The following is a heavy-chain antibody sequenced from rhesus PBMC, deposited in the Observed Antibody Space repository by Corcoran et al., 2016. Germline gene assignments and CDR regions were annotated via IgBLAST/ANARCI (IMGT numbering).Heavy chain of an antibody. Sequence: QVTLKESGPALVKPPQTLTLTCTFSGFSLSTSGMGVGWIRQPSRKTLEWLAHIYWDDDKLYSTTQKSRLPLTKESSNNQGDLRMTNMDPVDTATYYCARRRMHLLNFVCWGQGVLVTVSS. D-gene: IGHD3-9*01. J-gene: IGHJ4*01. CDR2: IYWDDDK. CDR3: ARRRMHLLNFVC. CDR1: GFSLSTSGMG. V-gene: IGHV2-1*01.